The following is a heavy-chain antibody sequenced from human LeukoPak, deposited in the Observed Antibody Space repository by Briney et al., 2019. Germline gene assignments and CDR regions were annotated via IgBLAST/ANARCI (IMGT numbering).Heavy chain of an antibody. V-gene: IGHV3-48*03. CDR3: ARGQWPDF. J-gene: IGHJ4*02. D-gene: IGHD6-19*01. CDR1: GVTFSSYD. CDR2: ISSSGTNI. Sequence: GGSLRLSCAASGVTFSSYDMTWVRQAPGKGLEWVSHISSSGTNIYYADSVKGRFTISRDNAKNSLYLQMNSLRAEDTAVFYCARGQWPDFWGQGTLLIVSS.